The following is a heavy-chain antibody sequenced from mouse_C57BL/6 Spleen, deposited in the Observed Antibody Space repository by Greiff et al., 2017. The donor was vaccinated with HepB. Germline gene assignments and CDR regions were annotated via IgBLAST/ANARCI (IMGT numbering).Heavy chain of an antibody. CDR1: GFSLTSYG. V-gene: IGHV2-6-1*01. D-gene: IGHD4-1*01. J-gene: IGHJ4*01. Sequence: VMLVESGPGLVAPSQSLSITCTVSGFSLTSYGVHWVRQPPGKGLEWLVVIWSDGSTTYNSALKSRLSIRKDNSKSQDFLKMNRLQTDDTAMYDCARHVGTGPRAMDYWGQGTSVTVSS. CDR3: ARHVGTGPRAMDY. CDR2: IWSDGST.